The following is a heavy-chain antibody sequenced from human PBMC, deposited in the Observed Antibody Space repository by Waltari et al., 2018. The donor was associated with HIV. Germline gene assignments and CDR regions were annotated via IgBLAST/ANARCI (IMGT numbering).Heavy chain of an antibody. V-gene: IGHV3-74*01. CDR3: VKDMFGEYDY. D-gene: IGHD3-10*02. CDR2: INPDGNTI. J-gene: IGHJ4*02. Sequence: EVQLVQSGGGLVQLGGSRRLSCAASGFSLGRYWMHWVRQIPGQGLVWVSRINPDGNTINYADSVRGRFTISRDYAKNTLYLQMNSLRDEDTAMYYCVKDMFGEYDYWGQGTLVTVSS. CDR1: GFSLGRYW.